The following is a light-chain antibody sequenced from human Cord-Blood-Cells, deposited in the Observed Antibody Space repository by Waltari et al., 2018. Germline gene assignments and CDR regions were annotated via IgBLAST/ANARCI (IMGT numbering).Light chain of an antibody. J-gene: IGKJ2*01. Sequence: AIRLSQSPSSLSASSGDRVTITCRASRGISSYLAWYQQKPGKAPKLLIYAASTLQSGVPSRFSGSGSGADVTLTISCLQSEDFATYCCQQYYSYPYTFGQGTKLEIK. CDR2: AAS. CDR1: RGISSY. V-gene: IGKV1-8*01. CDR3: QQYYSYPYT.